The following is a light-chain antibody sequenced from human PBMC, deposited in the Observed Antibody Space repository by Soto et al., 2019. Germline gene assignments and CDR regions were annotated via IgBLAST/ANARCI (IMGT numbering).Light chain of an antibody. V-gene: IGKV3-20*01. CDR1: QSVSSGH. CDR3: QQCDGPRYT. J-gene: IGKJ2*01. Sequence: EIVLTQSPGTLSLSPGERATLSCRASQSVSSGHLAWYQQKPGQAPSLLIYDSSSRATGIPDRFSGSGSGTDFTLTVSRLEPEDFAVYYCQQCDGPRYTFVQGTKLEIK. CDR2: DSS.